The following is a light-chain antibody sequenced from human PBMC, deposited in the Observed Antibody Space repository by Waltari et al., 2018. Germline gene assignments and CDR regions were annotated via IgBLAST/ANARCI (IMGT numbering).Light chain of an antibody. CDR1: STAVGNYTF. V-gene: IGLV2-11*01. CDR2: DVT. Sequence: QSALTQPRSVSGSPGLSVTISCVGSSTAVGNYTFVSWFQHHPGKAPKLLIFDVTKRPSGVPDRFSASKSGNTASLTISGLQSEDEADYYCCSYAGSYSWLFGGGTKVTVL. J-gene: IGLJ3*02. CDR3: CSYAGSYSWL.